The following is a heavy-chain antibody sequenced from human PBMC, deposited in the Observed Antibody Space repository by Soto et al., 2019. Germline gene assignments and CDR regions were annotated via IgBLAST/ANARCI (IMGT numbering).Heavy chain of an antibody. J-gene: IGHJ4*02. CDR2: INHSGST. V-gene: IGHV4-34*01. CDR3: ARAPRRYCSSTSCYTVAYYFDF. D-gene: IGHD2-2*02. Sequence: SETLSLTCAVYGGSFSGYYWSWIRQRPGKGLAWNGEINHSGSTNYNPSLKSRVTISVDTSKNQFSLKLSSVTAADTAVYYCARAPRRYCSSTSCYTVAYYFDFWGQGTLVTVSS. CDR1: GGSFSGYY.